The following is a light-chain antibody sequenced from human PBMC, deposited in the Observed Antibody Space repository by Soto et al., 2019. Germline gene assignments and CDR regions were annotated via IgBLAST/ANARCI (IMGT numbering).Light chain of an antibody. J-gene: IGKJ4*01. CDR3: QQHYSKSLT. V-gene: IGKV4-1*01. CDR1: QNLYSSNNKNY. Sequence: DIVMTQSPDSLAVSLGERATINCKSSQNLYSSNNKNYLAWYQRKAGHPPKLLMYWASTCESGVPDGFSGSGSVTDFNLNVSSLQAEDVAVYYRQQHYSKSLTFCGGTKVQIK. CDR2: WAS.